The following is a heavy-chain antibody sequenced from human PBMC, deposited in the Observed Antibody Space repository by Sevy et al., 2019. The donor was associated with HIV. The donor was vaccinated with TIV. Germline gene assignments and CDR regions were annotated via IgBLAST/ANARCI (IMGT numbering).Heavy chain of an antibody. Sequence: GGSLRLSCAASGFLFGTHAMSWVRQAPGKGLEWVSSITGSSDYIYYADSVKGRFTISRDNAKNSLYLRMNSLKTEDTAVYYCAKWDADRRWYFDYWGQGILVTVSS. J-gene: IGHJ4*02. CDR3: AKWDADRRWYFDY. CDR2: ITGSSDYI. CDR1: GFLFGTHA. V-gene: IGHV3-21*06. D-gene: IGHD1-26*01.